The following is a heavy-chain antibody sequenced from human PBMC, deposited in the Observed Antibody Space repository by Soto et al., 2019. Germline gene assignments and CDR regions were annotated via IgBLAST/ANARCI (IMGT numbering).Heavy chain of an antibody. Sequence: SETLSLTCAVYGGTFSGYYWSWIRQPPGKGLEWIGEINHSGSTNYNPSLKSRVTISVDTSKNQFSLKLSCVTAADTAVYYCARGWDIAAAAKGYFHLWGQGTLVTVSS. J-gene: IGHJ1*01. D-gene: IGHD6-13*01. V-gene: IGHV4-34*01. CDR3: ARGWDIAAAAKGYFHL. CDR2: INHSGST. CDR1: GGTFSGYY.